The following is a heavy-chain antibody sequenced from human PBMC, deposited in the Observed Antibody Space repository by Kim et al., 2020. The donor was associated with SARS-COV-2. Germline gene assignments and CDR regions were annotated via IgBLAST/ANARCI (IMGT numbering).Heavy chain of an antibody. CDR3: AKDGGASLDY. V-gene: IGHV3-33*06. J-gene: IGHJ4*02. CDR2: IWKDGNKK. Sequence: GGSLRLSCAASGFSISKNGVHWVRQAPGKGLEWVAVIWKDGNKKDYGDSVRGRFTASRDTSKNTVYLQMNSLRAEDTAVYHCAKDGGASLDYWGQRTLVTVSS. CDR1: GFSISKNG. D-gene: IGHD3-16*01.